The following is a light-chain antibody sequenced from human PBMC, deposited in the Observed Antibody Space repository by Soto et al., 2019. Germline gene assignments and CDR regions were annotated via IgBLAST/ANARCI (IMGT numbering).Light chain of an antibody. V-gene: IGKV3-20*01. CDR2: GAS. Sequence: EIVLTQSPGTLSLSPGERATLSCRASPSVSSSYLAWYQQKPGQAPRLLIYGASSRATGITDRFSGSGSGTDFTLTISRLEPEDFAVDYCQQYGSSPLTFGGGTKVEIK. CDR1: PSVSSSY. CDR3: QQYGSSPLT. J-gene: IGKJ4*01.